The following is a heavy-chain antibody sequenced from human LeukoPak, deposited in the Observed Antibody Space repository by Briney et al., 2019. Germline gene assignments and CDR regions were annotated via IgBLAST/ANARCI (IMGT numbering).Heavy chain of an antibody. Sequence: GGTLRLSCAASGFIFNNYALSWVRQTPGKGLEWVSAISGSGRNTYYADSVKGRFTISRDNSKNTLYLQMNSLRAEDTAVYYCAKVYYYGSGSYYAYFDYWGQGTLVTVSS. CDR1: GFIFNNYA. D-gene: IGHD3-10*01. J-gene: IGHJ4*02. CDR3: AKVYYYGSGSYYAYFDY. CDR2: ISGSGRNT. V-gene: IGHV3-23*01.